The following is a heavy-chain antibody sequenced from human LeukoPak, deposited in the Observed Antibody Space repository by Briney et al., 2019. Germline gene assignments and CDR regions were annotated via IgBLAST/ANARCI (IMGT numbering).Heavy chain of an antibody. CDR3: ARPTSGYDPAARYYYYYMDV. CDR1: GFTFSDYY. J-gene: IGHJ6*03. D-gene: IGHD5-12*01. V-gene: IGHV3-11*04. Sequence: GGSLRLSCAASGFTFSDYYMSWIRQAPGKGLEWVSYISSSGSTIYYADSVKGRLTISRDNAKNSLYLQMNSLRAEDTAVYYCARPTSGYDPAARYYYYYMDVWGKGTTVTVSS. CDR2: ISSSGSTI.